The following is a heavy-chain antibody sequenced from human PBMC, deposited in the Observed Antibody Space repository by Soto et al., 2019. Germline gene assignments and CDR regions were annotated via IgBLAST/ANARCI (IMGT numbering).Heavy chain of an antibody. V-gene: IGHV2-26*01. Sequence: QVTLKESGPVLVKPTETLTLTCTVSGFSLSNVRMGVSWIRQPPGKALEWLAHIFSDDDKSYSTSLKSRLTISKDTSRSQVVLTMNNMDPVDTATYFCAGVNVVLIGNYFYAVDVWGQGTAVTVSS. D-gene: IGHD3-10*01. CDR3: AGVNVVLIGNYFYAVDV. CDR1: GFSLSNVRMG. CDR2: IFSDDDK. J-gene: IGHJ6*02.